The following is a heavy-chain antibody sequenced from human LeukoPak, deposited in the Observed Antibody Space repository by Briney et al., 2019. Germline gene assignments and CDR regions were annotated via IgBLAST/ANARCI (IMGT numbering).Heavy chain of an antibody. V-gene: IGHV3-48*03. D-gene: IGHD3-10*01. Sequence: GGSLRLSCAASGFTFSSYEMNWVRQAPGKGLEWVSYISSSGSTIYYADSVKGRFTISRDNAKNSLYLQMNSLRAEDTALYYCARDLTQGYYGSGFAFDIWGQGTMVTVSS. J-gene: IGHJ3*02. CDR3: ARDLTQGYYGSGFAFDI. CDR2: ISSSGSTI. CDR1: GFTFSSYE.